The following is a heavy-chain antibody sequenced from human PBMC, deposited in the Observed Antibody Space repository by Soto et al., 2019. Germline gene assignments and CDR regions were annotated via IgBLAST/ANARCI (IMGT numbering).Heavy chain of an antibody. CDR1: GYTFTSYY. V-gene: IGHV1-46*01. Sequence: WASVKVSCKASGYTFTSYYMHWVRQAPGQGLEWMGIINPSGGSTTYAQKFQGRVTMTRDTSTSTVYMEMSSLRSEDTAVYYCARPTEFSGGSPPPSDTFDVCGRGKRVTVSS. J-gene: IGHJ3*01. D-gene: IGHD3-3*01. CDR2: INPSGGST. CDR3: ARPTEFSGGSPPPSDTFDV.